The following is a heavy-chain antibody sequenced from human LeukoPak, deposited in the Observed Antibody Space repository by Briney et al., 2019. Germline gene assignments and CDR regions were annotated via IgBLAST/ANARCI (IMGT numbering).Heavy chain of an antibody. CDR2: IHYSGKV. D-gene: IGHD6-19*01. J-gene: IGHJ4*02. Sequence: PSETLSLTCTVSGGSLRSSGHWWVWIRQPPGKGLEWIGSIHYSGKVYYNPSLKSRVTTSVDTSTDQFSLRLSSATAADTAIYYCARQSGYQSSAWYFDAWGQGTLVTVSS. CDR1: GGSLRSSGHW. V-gene: IGHV4-39*01. CDR3: ARQSGYQSSAWYFDA.